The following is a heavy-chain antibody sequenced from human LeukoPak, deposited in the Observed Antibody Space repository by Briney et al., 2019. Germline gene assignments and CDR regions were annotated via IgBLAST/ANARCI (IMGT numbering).Heavy chain of an antibody. D-gene: IGHD6-13*01. Sequence: GGSLRLSCAASGFTFSSSWMSWVRQAPGKGLEWVANIKQDGSEKYYVDSVKGRFTISRDNAKNSLYLQMNSLRAEDTAVYYCVRVIAAAAYYYGMDVWGKGTTVTVSS. V-gene: IGHV3-7*03. CDR1: GFTFSSSW. CDR2: IKQDGSEK. CDR3: VRVIAAAAYYYGMDV. J-gene: IGHJ6*04.